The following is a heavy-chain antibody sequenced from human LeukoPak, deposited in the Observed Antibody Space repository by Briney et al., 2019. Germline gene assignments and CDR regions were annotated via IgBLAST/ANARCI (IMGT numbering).Heavy chain of an antibody. V-gene: IGHV1-3*01. CDR3: ARYDILTESFDY. D-gene: IGHD3-9*01. J-gene: IGHJ4*02. CDR1: GYTFTSYA. CDR2: INAGNGNT. Sequence: ASVKVSCKASGYTFTSYAMHWVRQAPGQRLEWMGWINAGNGNTKYSQKFQGRVTITRDTSASTAYMELSSLRSEDTAVYYCARYDILTESFDYWGQGTLVTVSS.